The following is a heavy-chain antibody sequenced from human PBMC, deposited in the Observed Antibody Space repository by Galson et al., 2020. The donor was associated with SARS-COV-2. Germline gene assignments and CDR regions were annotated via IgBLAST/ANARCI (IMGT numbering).Heavy chain of an antibody. CDR1: GGSISSGSYY. Sequence: SETLSLTCTVSGGSISSGSYYWSWIRQPAGKGLEWIGRIYTSGSTNYNPSLKSRVTISVDTSKNQFSLKLSSVTAADTAVYYCARHTSYYYDGSGYSGWFDPWGQGTLVTVSS. J-gene: IGHJ5*02. D-gene: IGHD3-22*01. V-gene: IGHV4-61*02. CDR2: IYTSGST. CDR3: ARHTSYYYDGSGYSGWFDP.